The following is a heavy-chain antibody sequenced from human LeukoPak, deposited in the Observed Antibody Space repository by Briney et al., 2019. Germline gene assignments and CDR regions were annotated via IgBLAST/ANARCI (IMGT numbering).Heavy chain of an antibody. D-gene: IGHD6-19*01. V-gene: IGHV4-38-2*02. CDR2: IYHSGST. CDR1: GYSISSGYY. CDR3: ARDGSDGIAVAGDFDY. Sequence: KSSETLSLTCTVSGYSISSGYYWGWIRQPPGKGLEWIGSIYHSGSTYYNPSLKSRVTISVDTSKNQFSLKLSSGTAADTAVYYCARDGSDGIAVAGDFDYWGQGTLVTVSS. J-gene: IGHJ4*02.